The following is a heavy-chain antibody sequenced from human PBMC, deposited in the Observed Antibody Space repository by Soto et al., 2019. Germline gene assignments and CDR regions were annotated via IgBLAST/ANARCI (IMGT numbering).Heavy chain of an antibody. J-gene: IGHJ4*02. D-gene: IGHD2-8*02. CDR3: ARDKITGFDS. CDR1: GGSFSGYY. Sequence: PSETLSLTCAVYGGSFSGYYWTWIRQPPGTGLEWIGEINHSGSTNYNPSLKSRVTISVDTSKNQFSLKLTSVTAADTAVYYCARDKITGFDSWGRGTLVTVSS. V-gene: IGHV4-34*01. CDR2: INHSGST.